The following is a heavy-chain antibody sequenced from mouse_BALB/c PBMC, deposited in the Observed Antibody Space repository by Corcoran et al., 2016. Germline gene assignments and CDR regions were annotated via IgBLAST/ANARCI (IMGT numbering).Heavy chain of an antibody. CDR2: IDPANVNT. CDR1: GFNIKDTY. Sequence: EVQLQQSGAELVKPGASVKLSCTASGFNIKDTYMHWVKQRPEQGLEWIGRIDPANVNTKYDPKFQGKATITADTSSNTAYLQLSSLTSEETAVYYCTREGVSYGNYESWFAYWGQGTLVTVSA. CDR3: TREGVSYGNYESWFAY. J-gene: IGHJ3*01. D-gene: IGHD2-1*01. V-gene: IGHV14-3*02.